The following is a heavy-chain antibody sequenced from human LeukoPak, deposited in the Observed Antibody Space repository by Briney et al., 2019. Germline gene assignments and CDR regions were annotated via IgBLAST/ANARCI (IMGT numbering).Heavy chain of an antibody. CDR1: GYTFTNYA. CDR3: ARDPNHYYDSSGYYGDY. D-gene: IGHD3-22*01. CDR2: INTNTGNP. Sequence: ASVKVSCKASGYTFTNYAMNWVRQAPGQGLEWMGWINTNTGNPAYAQGFTGRFVFSLDTSVSTAYLQISSLKAENTAVYYCARDPNHYYDSSGYYGDYWGQGTLVTVSS. V-gene: IGHV7-4-1*02. J-gene: IGHJ4*02.